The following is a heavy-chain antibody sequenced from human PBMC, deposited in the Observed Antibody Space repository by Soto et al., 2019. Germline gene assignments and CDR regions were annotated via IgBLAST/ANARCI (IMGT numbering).Heavy chain of an antibody. Sequence: SETLSLTCTVSGGSISRGGYYWILIRQHPGKGLEWIGYIYYSGSTNYNPSLKSRVTISVDTSKNQFSLKLSSVTAADTAVYYCARERPHGNFVSHYFDYWGQGTLVTVSS. V-gene: IGHV4-61*08. CDR3: ARERPHGNFVSHYFDY. CDR2: IYYSGST. D-gene: IGHD3-16*01. J-gene: IGHJ4*02. CDR1: GGSISRGGYY.